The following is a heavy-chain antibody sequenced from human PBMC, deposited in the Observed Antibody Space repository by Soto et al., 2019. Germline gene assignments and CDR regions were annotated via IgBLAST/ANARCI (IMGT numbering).Heavy chain of an antibody. D-gene: IGHD3-16*01. CDR1: GFTISGNA. V-gene: IGHV3-48*02. Sequence: EVQLVESGGGLVQPGGSLRLSCAASGFTISGNAMNWVRRAPGRGLEWVSYISSSSTNIHYADSVRGRFTISRDNAKNSLYLQMNSLRDEDTAVYRCARDLSWGSKWYYYMDVWGKGTTVTV. CDR3: ARDLSWGSKWYYYMDV. J-gene: IGHJ6*03. CDR2: ISSSSTNI.